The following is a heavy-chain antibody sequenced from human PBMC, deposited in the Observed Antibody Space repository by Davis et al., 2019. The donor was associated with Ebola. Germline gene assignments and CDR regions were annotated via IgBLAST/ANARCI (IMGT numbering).Heavy chain of an antibody. CDR3: ARVVGYSYGYEVHSLDY. CDR1: GYTFTSYA. Sequence: AASVKVSCKASGYTFTSYAMHWVRQAPGQRLEWMGWINAGNGNTKYSQKFQGRVTITRDTSASTAYMELSSLRSEDTAVYYCARVVGYSYGYEVHSLDYWGQGTLVTVSS. D-gene: IGHD5-18*01. J-gene: IGHJ4*02. V-gene: IGHV1-3*01. CDR2: INAGNGNT.